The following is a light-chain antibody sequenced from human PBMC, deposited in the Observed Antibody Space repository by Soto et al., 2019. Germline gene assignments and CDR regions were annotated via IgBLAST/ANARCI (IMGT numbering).Light chain of an antibody. CDR2: AAS. CDR1: QSISNY. V-gene: IGKV1-39*01. Sequence: DIQMTQSPSSLSASVGDRVTITFRASQSISNYLNWYQQKPGKAPNLLIYAASSLQSGVPSRFSGRGSGTDFTLTISSLQPEDFATYFCQQSYSTPRTFGQGTKVEIK. J-gene: IGKJ1*01. CDR3: QQSYSTPRT.